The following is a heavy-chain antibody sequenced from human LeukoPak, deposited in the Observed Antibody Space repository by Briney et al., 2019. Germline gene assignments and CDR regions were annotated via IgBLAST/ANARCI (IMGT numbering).Heavy chain of an antibody. V-gene: IGHV3-64*04. CDR1: GFTFSSYA. CDR3: ARENILTGYYNGPLDY. J-gene: IGHJ4*02. CDR2: ISSNGGST. Sequence: GGSLRLSCSASGFTFSSYAMHWVRQAPGKGLEYVSAISSNGGSTYYADSVKGRFTISRDNSKNTLYLQMNSLRAEDTAVYYCARENILTGYYNGPLDYWGQGTLVTVSS. D-gene: IGHD3-9*01.